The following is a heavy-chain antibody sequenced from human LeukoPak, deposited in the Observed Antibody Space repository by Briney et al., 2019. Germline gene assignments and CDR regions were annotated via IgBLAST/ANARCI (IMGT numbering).Heavy chain of an antibody. V-gene: IGHV4-39*01. Sequence: TETLSLTCTVSGGSISSNAYYWAWIRQPPGKGLEWIGSIYSSVSTYYNPSLKSRVTISVDTSKNQFSLRLSSVTAADTALYYCAYSGSYGHLSYWGQGIPVTVSS. J-gene: IGHJ4*02. CDR3: AYSGSYGHLSY. CDR2: IYSSVST. CDR1: GGSISSNAYY. D-gene: IGHD1-26*01.